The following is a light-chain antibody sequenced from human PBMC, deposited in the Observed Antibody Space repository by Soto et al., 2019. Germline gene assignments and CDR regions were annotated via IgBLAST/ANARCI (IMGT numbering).Light chain of an antibody. CDR1: QSVSSN. J-gene: IGKJ2*01. CDR3: QQYNNWPPERT. CDR2: GAS. Sequence: EIVMTQSPPTLSVSPGERATLSCRASQSVSSNLAWYQQKPGQAPRLLIYGASTRATGIPARFSGSGSGTEFTLTISSLQSEDFAVYYCQQYNNWPPERTFGQGTKLEIK. V-gene: IGKV3-15*01.